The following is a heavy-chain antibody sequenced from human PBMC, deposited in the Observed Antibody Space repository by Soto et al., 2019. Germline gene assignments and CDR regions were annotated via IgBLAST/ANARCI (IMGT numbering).Heavy chain of an antibody. Sequence: ASVKVSCKASGGTFSSYTISWVRQAPGQGLEWMGRIIPILGIANYAQKFQGRVTITADKSTSTAYMELSSLRSEDTAVYYCARDFQAVDTAMVTPYYYYYGMDVWGQGTTVTVSS. CDR1: GGTFSSYT. CDR3: ARDFQAVDTAMVTPYYYYYGMDV. CDR2: IIPILGIA. V-gene: IGHV1-69*04. J-gene: IGHJ6*02. D-gene: IGHD5-18*01.